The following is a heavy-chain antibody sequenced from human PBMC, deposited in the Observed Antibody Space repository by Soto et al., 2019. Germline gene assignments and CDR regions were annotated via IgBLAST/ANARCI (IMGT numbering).Heavy chain of an antibody. V-gene: IGHV3-64*01. CDR1: GFTFSNYD. J-gene: IGHJ4*02. CDR2: INDNGGYT. CDR3: ARAQRSGNYVY. D-gene: IGHD3-16*01. Sequence: VQLVESGGGLVQPGGSLRLSCAAYGFTFSNYDMHWVSQAPEKGLEYISAINDNGGYTYYANSVKGRFTISRDNSKNTLYLQMGSLRLDDMAVYYCARAQRSGNYVYWGQGTLVTVSS.